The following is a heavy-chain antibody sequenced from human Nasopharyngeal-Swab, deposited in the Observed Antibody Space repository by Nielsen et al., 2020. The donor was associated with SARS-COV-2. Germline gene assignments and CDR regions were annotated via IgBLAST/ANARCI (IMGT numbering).Heavy chain of an antibody. CDR2: IYYNGNT. CDR3: VRSSSWYYFDY. D-gene: IGHD6-13*01. Sequence: SETLSLTCTVSGDSIAYSTFYWGWIRQPPGKGLEWIGNIYYNGNTYQNPSLKSRLTISVDKSKNQFSLQLSSVTAADTAVYYRVRSSSWYYFDYWAQGTQVTVSS. J-gene: IGHJ4*02. V-gene: IGHV4-39*01. CDR1: GDSIAYSTFY.